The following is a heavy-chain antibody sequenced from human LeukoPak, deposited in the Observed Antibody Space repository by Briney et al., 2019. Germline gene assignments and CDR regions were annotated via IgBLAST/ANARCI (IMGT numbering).Heavy chain of an antibody. J-gene: IGHJ4*02. CDR1: GFTFSNAW. V-gene: IGHV3-15*01. Sequence: PGGSLRLSCAASGFTFSNAWMSWVRQAPGKGLEWVGRIKSKTDGGTTDYAAPVKGRFTISRDDSKNTLYLLMNSLKTEDTAVYYCTTAGYSGYEFDYWGQGTLVTVSS. CDR2: IKSKTDGGTT. CDR3: TTAGYSGYEFDY. D-gene: IGHD5-12*01.